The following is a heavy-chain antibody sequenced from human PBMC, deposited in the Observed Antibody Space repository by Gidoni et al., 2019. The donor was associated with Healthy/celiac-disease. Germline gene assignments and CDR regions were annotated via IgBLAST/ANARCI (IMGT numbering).Heavy chain of an antibody. CDR2: MSGSGGST. J-gene: IGHJ4*02. CDR1: GFTFSSYA. D-gene: IGHD3-22*01. CDR3: AKDIYYDSSGYPY. Sequence: EVQLLESGGGLVQPGGSLRLSCAASGFTFSSYAMSWVRQAPGKGLEWVSAMSGSGGSTYYADSVKGRFTISRDNSKNTLYLQMNSLRAEDTAVYYCAKDIYYDSSGYPYWGQGTLVTVSS. V-gene: IGHV3-23*01.